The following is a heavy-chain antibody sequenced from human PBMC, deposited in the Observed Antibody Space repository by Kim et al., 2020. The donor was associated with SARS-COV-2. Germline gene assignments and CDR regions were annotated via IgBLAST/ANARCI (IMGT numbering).Heavy chain of an antibody. V-gene: IGHV3-11*01. Sequence: GGSLRLSCTASGFSFRAYYMSWIRQAPGKGLEWVAYISRGGITTNYADSVEGRFTISRDDAEDSLYLHMDDLTVEDTAVYYCARDSISAAAAPWYFDSWGQGTVVTVS. D-gene: IGHD2-2*01. CDR1: GFSFRAYY. J-gene: IGHJ4*02. CDR2: ISRGGITT. CDR3: ARDSISAAAAPWYFDS.